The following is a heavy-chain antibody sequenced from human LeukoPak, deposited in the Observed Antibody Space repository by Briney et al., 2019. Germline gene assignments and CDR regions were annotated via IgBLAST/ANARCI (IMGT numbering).Heavy chain of an antibody. CDR1: GFTFSDHQ. CDR3: ASSYVNSYPKDRIFDY. J-gene: IGHJ4*02. V-gene: IGHV3-72*01. Sequence: AGGSLRLSCAAFGFTFSDHQMDWVRQAPGKGLEWVGRSRKKVNNYTPEYAASVKGRFTISRDDSKNSLYLQMNSLEIEDTAMYYCASSYVNSYPKDRIFDYWGQGTLVTVSS. D-gene: IGHD3-16*01. CDR2: SRKKVNNYTP.